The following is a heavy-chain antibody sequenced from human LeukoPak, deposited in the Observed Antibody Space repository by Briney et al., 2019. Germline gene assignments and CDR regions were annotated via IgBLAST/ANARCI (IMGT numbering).Heavy chain of an antibody. CDR2: IYHSGST. J-gene: IGHJ4*02. CDR3: ARVTYDSSGHVADY. V-gene: IGHV4-30-2*05. CDR1: GGSISSGGYY. Sequence: PSETLSLTCTVSGGSISSGGYYWSWIRQPPGKGLEWIGYIYHSGSTYYNPSLKSRVTISVDTSKNQFSLKLSSVTAADTAVYYCARVTYDSSGHVADYWGQGTLVTVSS. D-gene: IGHD3-22*01.